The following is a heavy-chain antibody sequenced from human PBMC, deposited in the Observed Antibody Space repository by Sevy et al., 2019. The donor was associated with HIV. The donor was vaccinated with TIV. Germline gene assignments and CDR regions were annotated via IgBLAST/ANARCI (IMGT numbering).Heavy chain of an antibody. D-gene: IGHD4-17*01. Sequence: ASVMVSCKASGYTFSDYYIHWVRQAPGQGLEWMAWINPNDGVTHYAQRFQGGVTLTRDTSVSTVYMELRGLRYDDTAIYYCARLTTRPTSDLYGMDVWGQGTPVTVSS. CDR2: INPNDGVT. J-gene: IGHJ6*02. CDR3: ARLTTRPTSDLYGMDV. V-gene: IGHV1-2*02. CDR1: GYTFSDYY.